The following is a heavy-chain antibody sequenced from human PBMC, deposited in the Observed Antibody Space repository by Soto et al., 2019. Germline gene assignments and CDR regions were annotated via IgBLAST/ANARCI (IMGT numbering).Heavy chain of an antibody. J-gene: IGHJ4*02. CDR2: IKQDGSEK. V-gene: IGHV3-7*01. D-gene: IGHD6-19*01. Sequence: GGSLRLSCAASGFTFSSYWMSWVRQAPGKGLEWVANIKQDGSEKYYVDSVKGRFTISRDNAKNSLYLQMNSLRAEDTVVYYCARDPIAVTISHFYYWAQGTLVTVSS. CDR1: GFTFSSYW. CDR3: ARDPIAVTISHFYY.